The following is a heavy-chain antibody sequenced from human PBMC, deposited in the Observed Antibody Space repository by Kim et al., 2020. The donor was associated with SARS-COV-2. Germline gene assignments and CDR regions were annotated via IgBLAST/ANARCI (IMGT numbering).Heavy chain of an antibody. CDR3: VRGGIVSRDYYAMDV. CDR2: MSDIGVT. J-gene: IGHJ6*02. CDR1: GGSISDHY. D-gene: IGHD5-12*01. V-gene: IGHV4-59*11. Sequence: SEILSLTCSVSGGSISDHYWTWIRQSPGTGLEWIGYMSDIGVTNYNPSLKSRVSMSLETSKNHFSLKMSSVTTADTAIYYCVRGGIVSRDYYAMDVWG.